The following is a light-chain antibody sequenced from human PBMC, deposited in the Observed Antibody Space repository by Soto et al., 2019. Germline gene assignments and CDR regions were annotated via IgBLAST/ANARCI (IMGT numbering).Light chain of an antibody. J-gene: IGKJ1*01. V-gene: IGKV1-39*01. CDR2: AAS. CDR1: QSISSY. Sequence: DIQMTHSPSSLSASVGDRVTITCRASQSISSYLNWYQQKPGKAPKLLIYAASSLQSGVPSRFSGSGSGKDFTLTISSLQPEDYATYYCQQSYSTLWTFGHGTKVEIX. CDR3: QQSYSTLWT.